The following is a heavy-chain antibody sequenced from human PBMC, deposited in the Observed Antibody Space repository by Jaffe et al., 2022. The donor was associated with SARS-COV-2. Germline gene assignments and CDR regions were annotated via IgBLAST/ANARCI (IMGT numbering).Heavy chain of an antibody. Sequence: QVQLQQWGAGLLKPSETLSLTCAVYGGSFSGYYWSWIRQPPGKGLEWIGEINHSGSTNYNPSLKSRVTISVDTSKNQFSLKLSSVTAADTAVYYCARITTPYGYFDYWGQGTLVTVSS. V-gene: IGHV4-34*01. CDR3: ARITTPYGYFDY. D-gene: IGHD3-16*01. CDR2: INHSGST. J-gene: IGHJ4*02. CDR1: GGSFSGYY.